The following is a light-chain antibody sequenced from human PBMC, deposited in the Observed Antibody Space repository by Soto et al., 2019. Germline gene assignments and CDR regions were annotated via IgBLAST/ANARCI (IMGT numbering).Light chain of an antibody. CDR1: QSISSW. Sequence: DIQMTESRSSRSAKIEDRVTITCRTSQSISSWLAWYQQKPGKAPKLLIYDASSLESGVPSRFSGSGSGTEFTLTISSLQPDDIAAYYCQQYNMHCRFGEGTKV. J-gene: IGKJ1*01. CDR2: DAS. V-gene: IGKV1-5*01. CDR3: QQYNMHCR.